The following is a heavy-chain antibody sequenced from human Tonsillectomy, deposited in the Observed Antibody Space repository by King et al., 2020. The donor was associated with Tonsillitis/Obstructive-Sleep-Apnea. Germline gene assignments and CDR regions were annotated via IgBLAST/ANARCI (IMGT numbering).Heavy chain of an antibody. V-gene: IGHV3-30*18. Sequence: VQLVESGGGVVQPGRSLRLPCAASGFTFNSYGMHWVRQAPGKGLEWVAVISYDGSSKYHADSVKGRFTISRDNSKNTLYLQMNSLRAEDTAVYYCAKDLDYGDYYYTMDVWGQGTTVTVSS. D-gene: IGHD4-17*01. CDR1: GFTFNSYG. J-gene: IGHJ6*02. CDR2: ISYDGSSK. CDR3: AKDLDYGDYYYTMDV.